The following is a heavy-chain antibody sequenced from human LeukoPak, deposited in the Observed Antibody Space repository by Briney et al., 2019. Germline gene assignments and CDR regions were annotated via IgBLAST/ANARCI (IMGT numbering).Heavy chain of an antibody. CDR3: ARGFGSSSPSEFDY. Sequence: ASVKVSCKASGYTFISYDINWVRQATEQGLEWMGWMNPNSGNTGYAQRFQGRVTMTRNTSISTAYMELSSLRSEDTAVYYCARGFGSSSPSEFDYWGQGTLVTVSS. J-gene: IGHJ4*02. CDR1: GYTFISYD. D-gene: IGHD6-13*01. V-gene: IGHV1-8*01. CDR2: MNPNSGNT.